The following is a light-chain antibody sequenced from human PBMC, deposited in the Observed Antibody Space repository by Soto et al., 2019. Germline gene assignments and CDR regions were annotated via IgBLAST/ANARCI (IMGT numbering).Light chain of an antibody. Sequence: QCVRTRAASGTRAPRHRRTISCTGSSSNIGATYDVQWYQQLPGTAPKLLIYGNSNRPSGVPDRFSDSKSGTSASLAITGLQADDEADYYCQSYDSSLSAHYVFGTGTKVTVL. J-gene: IGLJ1*01. V-gene: IGLV1-40*01. CDR3: QSYDSSLSAHYV. CDR1: SSNIGATYD. CDR2: GNS.